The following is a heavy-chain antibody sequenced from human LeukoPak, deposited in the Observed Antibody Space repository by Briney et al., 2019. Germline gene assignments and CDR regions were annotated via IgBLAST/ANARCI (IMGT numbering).Heavy chain of an antibody. CDR2: INYDGSQK. CDR1: GFSFSNSL. CDR3: ASSHDSSGND. D-gene: IGHD3-22*01. J-gene: IGHJ4*02. Sequence: GGSLRLSCVASGFSFSNSLMAWVRQAPGKGLEWVGNINYDGSQKYYVDSVKGRFTISRDNAKNSLYLEMNSLRADDTAVYFCASSHDSSGNDWGQGAMVTVSS. V-gene: IGHV3-7*01.